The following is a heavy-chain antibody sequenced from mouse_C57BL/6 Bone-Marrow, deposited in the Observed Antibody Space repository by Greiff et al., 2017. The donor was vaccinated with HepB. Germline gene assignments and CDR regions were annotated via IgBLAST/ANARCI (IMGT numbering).Heavy chain of an antibody. CDR1: GYTFTSYW. J-gene: IGHJ2*01. D-gene: IGHD1-1*02. CDR3: ARGVLWPFDY. CDR2: IDPSDSYT. Sequence: QVQLKQPGAELVRPGTSVKLSCKASGYTFTSYWMHWVKQRPGQGLEWIGVIDPSDSYTNYNQKFKGKATLTVDTSSSTAYMQLSSLTSEDSAVYYCARGVLWPFDYWGQGTTLTVSS. V-gene: IGHV1-59*01.